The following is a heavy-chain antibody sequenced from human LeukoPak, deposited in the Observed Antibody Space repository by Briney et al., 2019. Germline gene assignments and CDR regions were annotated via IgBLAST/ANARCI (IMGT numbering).Heavy chain of an antibody. J-gene: IGHJ4*02. D-gene: IGHD6-13*01. CDR1: GFTVSSNY. Sequence: GGSLRLSCAASGFTVSSNYMSWVRQAPGKGLEWVSVIYSGGSTYYADSVKGRFTISRDNSKNTLYLQMNSLRAEDTAVYYCAREDSSSCHFDYWGRGTLVTVSS. CDR3: AREDSSSCHFDY. CDR2: IYSGGST. V-gene: IGHV3-66*01.